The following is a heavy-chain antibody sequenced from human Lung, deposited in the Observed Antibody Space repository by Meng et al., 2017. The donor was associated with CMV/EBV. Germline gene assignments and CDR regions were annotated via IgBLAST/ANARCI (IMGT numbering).Heavy chain of an antibody. D-gene: IGHD6-6*01. V-gene: IGHV3-15*01. J-gene: IGHJ4*02. CDR1: GLPFSNAW. CDR2: IKTKTEGGTT. Sequence: CAAPGLPFSNAWMSWVRQAPGKGLEWVGRIKTKTEGGTTDYGAPVKGRFTISRDDSKNTLYLQMNSLKTEDTAVYYCTTYGAARKFDYWGQGTLVTVS. CDR3: TTYGAARKFDY.